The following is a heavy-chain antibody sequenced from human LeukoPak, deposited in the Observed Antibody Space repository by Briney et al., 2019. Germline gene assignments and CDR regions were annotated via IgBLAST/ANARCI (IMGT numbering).Heavy chain of an antibody. CDR2: IYPADSDT. V-gene: IGHV5-51*01. CDR3: AIRAYYDTRGYYYFDY. Sequence: GESLKISCKSSGDIFTTYWIGWVRQMPGKGLEWMGIIYPADSDTRYSPSFQGQVTISADRSINTVYLQWSSLKASDTAMYYCAIRAYYDTRGYYYFDYWAQGTLVTVSS. CDR1: GDIFTTYW. D-gene: IGHD3-22*01. J-gene: IGHJ4*02.